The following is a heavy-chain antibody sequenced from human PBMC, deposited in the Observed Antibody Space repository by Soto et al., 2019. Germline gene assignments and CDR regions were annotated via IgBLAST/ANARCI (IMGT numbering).Heavy chain of an antibody. D-gene: IGHD4-17*01. CDR3: ARDWSYDYGGKTGPTFDY. CDR2: ISAYNGNT. J-gene: IGHJ4*02. V-gene: IGHV1-18*01. Sequence: ASGKVSCKASGYTFTSYGISWVRQAPGQGLEWMGWISAYNGNTNYAQKLQGRVTMTTDTSTRTAYMELRSLRSDDTAVYYCARDWSYDYGGKTGPTFDYWGKGTLVTVSS. CDR1: GYTFTSYG.